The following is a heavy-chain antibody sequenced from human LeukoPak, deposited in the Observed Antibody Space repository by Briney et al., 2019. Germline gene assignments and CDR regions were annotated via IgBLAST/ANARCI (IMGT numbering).Heavy chain of an antibody. J-gene: IGHJ4*02. CDR3: AKDLTTVTTEDYFDY. CDR2: ISGSGGST. V-gene: IGHV3-23*01. Sequence: GGSLRLSCTASGFTFNNYAMTWVRQAPGKGLEWVSAISGSGGSTYYADSVKGRFTISRDNSKNTLYLQMNSLRAEDTAVYYCAKDLTTVTTEDYFDYWGQGTLVTVSS. D-gene: IGHD4-17*01. CDR1: GFTFNNYA.